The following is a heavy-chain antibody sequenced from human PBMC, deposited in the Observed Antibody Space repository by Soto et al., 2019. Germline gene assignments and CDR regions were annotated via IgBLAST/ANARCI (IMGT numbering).Heavy chain of an antibody. CDR3: ARGMSSGWHHDPLDI. V-gene: IGHV3-74*01. CDR1: GFTFSNYW. CDR2: ITSDGSST. Sequence: PGGSLRLSCAASGFTFSNYWMHWVRQAPGKGLVWVSRITSDGSSTTYADSVRGRFTISRDNAKNTLYLQMNGLRADDTAVYYCARGMSSGWHHDPLDIWSQGTMVTVSS. J-gene: IGHJ3*02. D-gene: IGHD6-19*01.